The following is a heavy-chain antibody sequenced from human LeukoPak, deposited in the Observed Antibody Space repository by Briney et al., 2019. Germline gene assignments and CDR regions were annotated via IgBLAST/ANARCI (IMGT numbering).Heavy chain of an antibody. V-gene: IGHV1-2*02. CDR2: INPNSGGT. Sequence: ASVKVSCKASGYTFTGYYMHWVRQAPGQGLEWMGWINPNSGGTNYAQKFQGRVTMTRDTSISTAYMELSSLRSEDTAVYYCARGAVDIVGLYYYYMDVWGKGTTVTVSS. D-gene: IGHD5-12*01. CDR1: GYTFTGYY. CDR3: ARGAVDIVGLYYYYMDV. J-gene: IGHJ6*03.